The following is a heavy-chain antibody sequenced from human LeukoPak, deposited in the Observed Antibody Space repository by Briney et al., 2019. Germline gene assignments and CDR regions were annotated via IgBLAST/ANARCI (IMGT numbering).Heavy chain of an antibody. CDR1: GYSISSGYY. Sequence: SETLSLTCTVSGYSISSGYYWGWIRQPPRKGLEWIGSIYHSGSTYYNPSLKSRVTISVDTSKNQFSLRLSSVTAADTAVFYCARHRAEMATITDDAFDIWGQGTMVTVSS. D-gene: IGHD5-24*01. CDR3: ARHRAEMATITDDAFDI. V-gene: IGHV4-38-2*02. J-gene: IGHJ3*02. CDR2: IYHSGST.